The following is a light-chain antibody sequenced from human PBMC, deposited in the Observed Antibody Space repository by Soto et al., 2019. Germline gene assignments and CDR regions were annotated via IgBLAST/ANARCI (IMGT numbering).Light chain of an antibody. CDR2: GNN. CDR1: SSNIGAGYD. J-gene: IGLJ2*01. Sequence: QLVLTQPPSVSGAPGQRVTISCTESSSNIGAGYDVHWYQQLPGTAPKLLIYGNNNRPSGVPDRFSGSKSGTSASLAITGLQAEDEADYYCQSYDSSLRVVFGGGTKLTVL. V-gene: IGLV1-40*01. CDR3: QSYDSSLRVV.